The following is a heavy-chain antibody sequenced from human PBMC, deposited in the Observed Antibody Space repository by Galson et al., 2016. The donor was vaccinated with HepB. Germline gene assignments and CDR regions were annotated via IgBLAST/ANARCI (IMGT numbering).Heavy chain of an antibody. D-gene: IGHD5-18*01. Sequence: LSLTCAVYGGSFSGYYWTWIRQPPGKGLEWIGEIRYSGSTNYKSSLQSRVTISVDTSKNQFSLKMSSVTAADTAVYYCARLYSYGVFDYWGQGTLVTVSS. J-gene: IGHJ4*02. CDR1: GGSFSGYY. CDR3: ARLYSYGVFDY. CDR2: IRYSGST. V-gene: IGHV4-34*01.